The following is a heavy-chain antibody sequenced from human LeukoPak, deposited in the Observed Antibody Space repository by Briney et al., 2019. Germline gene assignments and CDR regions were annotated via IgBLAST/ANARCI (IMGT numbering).Heavy chain of an antibody. V-gene: IGHV3-23*01. J-gene: IGHJ4*02. CDR2: ISGSGGST. CDR1: GFTFSSYA. CDR3: ASDSSSWYEFDY. D-gene: IGHD6-13*01. Sequence: PGGSLRLSCAASGFTFSSYAMSRVHQAPGKGLEWVSAISGSGGSTYYADSVKGRFTISRDNSKNTLYLQMNSLRAEDTAVYYCASDSSSWYEFDYWGQGTLVTVSS.